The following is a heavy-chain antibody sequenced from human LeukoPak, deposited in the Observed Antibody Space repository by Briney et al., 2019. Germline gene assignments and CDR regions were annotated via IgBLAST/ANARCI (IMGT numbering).Heavy chain of an antibody. CDR3: ATKPVAAHRDY. D-gene: IGHD2-15*01. V-gene: IGHV3-21*01. CDR2: ISSSSSYI. Sequence: PGGSLRLSCAASGFTFSSYAMSWVRQAPGKGLEWVSSISSSSSYIYYADSVKGRFTISRDNAKNSLYLQMNSLRAEDTAVYYCATKPVAAHRDYWGQGTLVTVSS. J-gene: IGHJ4*02. CDR1: GFTFSSYA.